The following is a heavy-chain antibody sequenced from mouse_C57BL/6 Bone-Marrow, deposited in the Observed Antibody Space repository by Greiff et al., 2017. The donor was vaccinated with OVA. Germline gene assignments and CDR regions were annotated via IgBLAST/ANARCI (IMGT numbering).Heavy chain of an antibody. J-gene: IGHJ1*03. CDR2: ISDGGSYT. V-gene: IGHV5-4*01. Sequence: DVKLVESGGGLVKPGGSLKLSCAASGFTFSSYAMSWVRQTPEKRLEWVATISDGGSYTYYPDNVKGRFTISRDNAKNNLYLQMRHLKSEDTAMYYCARDRGYWYFDVWGTGTTVTVSS. CDR1: GFTFSSYA. CDR3: ARDRGYWYFDV.